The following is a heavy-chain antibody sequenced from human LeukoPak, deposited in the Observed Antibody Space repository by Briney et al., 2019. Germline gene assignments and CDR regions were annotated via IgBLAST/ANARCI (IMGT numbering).Heavy chain of an antibody. J-gene: IGHJ4*02. CDR2: ISAYNGKT. CDR3: ASGYCSGGSCYGLLDY. V-gene: IGHV1-18*01. CDR1: GYTFTTYG. D-gene: IGHD2-15*01. Sequence: ASVKVSCKASGYTFTTYGISWVRQAPGQGLEWMGWISAYNGKTNYAQKLQGRVTMTTDTSTKTAYMELRSLRSDDTAVYYCASGYCSGGSCYGLLDYWGQGTLVIVSS.